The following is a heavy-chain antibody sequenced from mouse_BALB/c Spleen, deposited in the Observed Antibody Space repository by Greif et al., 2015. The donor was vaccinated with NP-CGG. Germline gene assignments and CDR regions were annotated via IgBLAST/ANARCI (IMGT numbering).Heavy chain of an antibody. CDR2: INPSNGGT. CDR3: TRGYYGSSLYAMDY. D-gene: IGHD1-1*01. V-gene: IGHV1S81*02. CDR1: GYTFTSYY. J-gene: IGHJ4*01. Sequence: QVQLKESGAELVKPGASVKLSCKASGYTFTSYYMYWVKQRPGQGLVWIGEINPSNGGTNFNEKFKSKATLTVDKSSSTAYMQLSSLTSEDSAVYYCTRGYYGSSLYAMDYWGQGTSVTVSS.